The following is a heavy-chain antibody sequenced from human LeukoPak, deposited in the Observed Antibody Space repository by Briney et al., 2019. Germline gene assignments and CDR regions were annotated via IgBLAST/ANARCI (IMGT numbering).Heavy chain of an antibody. J-gene: IGHJ4*02. V-gene: IGHV4-59*01. CDR1: GGSISSYY. Sequence: SETLSLTCTVSGGSISSYYWSWIRQPPGKGLEWIGYPYYSGSTNYNPSLKSRVTISVDTSKNQFSLKLSSVTAADTAVYYCARDLPGDYYDSSGYAFDYWGQGTLVTVSS. CDR3: ARDLPGDYYDSSGYAFDY. D-gene: IGHD3-22*01. CDR2: PYYSGST.